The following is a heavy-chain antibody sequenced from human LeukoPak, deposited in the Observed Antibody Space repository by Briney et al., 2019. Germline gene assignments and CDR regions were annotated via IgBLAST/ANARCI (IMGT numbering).Heavy chain of an antibody. CDR3: ARVRGEYYMDV. D-gene: IGHD3-10*01. V-gene: IGHV3-48*01. CDR1: GFTFSSYN. J-gene: IGHJ6*03. CDR2: ITYITSSSSST. Sequence: GGSLRLSCAVSGFTFSSYNMNWVRQAPGKGLEWVSYITYITSSSSSTYYADSVKGRFTISRDNAKNSLYLQMNSLRAEDTAVYFCARVRGEYYMDVWGKGTTLTVSS.